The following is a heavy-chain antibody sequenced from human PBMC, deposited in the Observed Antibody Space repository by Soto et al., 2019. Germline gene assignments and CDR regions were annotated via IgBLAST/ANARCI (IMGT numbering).Heavy chain of an antibody. J-gene: IGHJ4*02. D-gene: IGHD2-15*01. V-gene: IGHV3-23*01. CDR3: VKIMRCSGRSCPPEY. CDR1: GFTFSSYA. Sequence: EVQLLESGGGLVQPGGSLRLSCAASGFTFSSYAMSWVRQAPGKGLEWVSAISGSGGSTYYADSVKGRFTISRDNSKNTMYLQMNSLRAEDTAVYYCVKIMRCSGRSCPPEYWGQGTLVTVSS. CDR2: ISGSGGST.